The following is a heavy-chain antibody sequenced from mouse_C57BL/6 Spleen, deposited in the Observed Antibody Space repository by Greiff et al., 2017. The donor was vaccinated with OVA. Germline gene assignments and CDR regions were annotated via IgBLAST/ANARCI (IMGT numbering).Heavy chain of an antibody. Sequence: QVQLQQPGAELVMPGASVKLSCKASGYTFTSYWMHWVKQRPGQGLEWIGEIDPSDSYTNYNQKFKGKSTLTVDKSSSTAYMQLSSLTSEDSAVYYFARGDYGNYFSFDYWGQGTTLTVSS. V-gene: IGHV1-69*01. D-gene: IGHD2-1*01. CDR2: IDPSDSYT. CDR3: ARGDYGNYFSFDY. J-gene: IGHJ2*01. CDR1: GYTFTSYW.